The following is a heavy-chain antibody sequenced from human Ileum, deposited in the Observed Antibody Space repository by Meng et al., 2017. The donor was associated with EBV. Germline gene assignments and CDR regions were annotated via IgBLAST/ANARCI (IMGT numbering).Heavy chain of an antibody. Sequence: LGASGGGGKEARASVKVSCKASGYTFTNYGISWVRQAPGQGLEWMGRISADSGNTNYPQKFQGRVTMTTDTSTRTAYMEVRRLRSDDTAVYYCARGVTTVLYWFFDLWGRGTLVTVSS. V-gene: IGHV1-18*01. D-gene: IGHD4-11*01. CDR3: ARGVTTVLYWFFDL. CDR1: GYTFTNYG. CDR2: ISADSGNT. J-gene: IGHJ2*01.